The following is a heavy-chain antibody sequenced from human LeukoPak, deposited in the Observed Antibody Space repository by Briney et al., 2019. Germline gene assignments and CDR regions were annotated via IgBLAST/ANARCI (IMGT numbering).Heavy chain of an antibody. CDR3: ARFSTNTYGSADC. Sequence: SETLSLTCTVCGGSISSYYWSWMRQPPGKGLEWIGYSYYSGSTNCNPSLKSRVTISVATSKNQSSLKHSSVTAADTAVYYCARFSTNTYGSADCWGQGTLVTVSS. CDR1: GGSISSYY. J-gene: IGHJ4*02. V-gene: IGHV4-59*01. D-gene: IGHD3-10*01. CDR2: SYYSGST.